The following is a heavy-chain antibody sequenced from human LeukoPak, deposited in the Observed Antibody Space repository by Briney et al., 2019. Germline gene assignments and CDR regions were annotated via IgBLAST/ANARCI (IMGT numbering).Heavy chain of an antibody. CDR2: VNPSGGGT. CDR3: ARARAPILPGGGGFDP. Sequence: ASVKVSCKASGYTFSNYYIHWVRLAPGQGLEWAGLVNPSGGGTSYAQRFQGRVTMTRDTSTSTAYMELNSLRSEDTAVYYCARARAPILPGGGGFDPWGQGTLVTVSS. CDR1: GYTFSNYY. D-gene: IGHD2-21*01. V-gene: IGHV1-46*01. J-gene: IGHJ5*02.